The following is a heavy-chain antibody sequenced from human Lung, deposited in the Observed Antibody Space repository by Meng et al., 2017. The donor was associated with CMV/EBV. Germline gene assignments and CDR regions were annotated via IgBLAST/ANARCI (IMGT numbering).Heavy chain of an antibody. CDR2: IYYSGST. J-gene: IGHJ6*02. CDR3: ARDRCSSTSCYFGSYYYGMDV. V-gene: IGHV4-31*03. Sequence: SXTXSLXCTVSGGSISNGGYYWSWIRQHPGKGLEWIGYIYYSGSTYYNPSLKSRVTISVDTSKNQFSLKLSSVTAADTAVYYCARDRCSSTSCYFGSYYYGMDVXGQGXTVTVSS. D-gene: IGHD2-2*01. CDR1: GGSISNGGYY.